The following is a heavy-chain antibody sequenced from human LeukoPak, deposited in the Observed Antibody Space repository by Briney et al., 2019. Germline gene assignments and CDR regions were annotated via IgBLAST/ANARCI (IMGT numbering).Heavy chain of an antibody. CDR3: AKTPYDYVWGSYELDY. Sequence: PGGSLRLSCAASGFTFSSYAMSWVRQAPGKGLEWVSAISGSGGSTYYADSVKGRFTISRDNSKNTLYLQMNSLRAEDTAVYYCAKTPYDYVWGSYELDYWGQGTLVTVSS. D-gene: IGHD3-16*01. J-gene: IGHJ4*02. V-gene: IGHV3-23*01. CDR1: GFTFSSYA. CDR2: ISGSGGST.